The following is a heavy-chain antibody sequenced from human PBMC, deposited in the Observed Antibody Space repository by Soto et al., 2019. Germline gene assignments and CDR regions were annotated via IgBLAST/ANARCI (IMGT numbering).Heavy chain of an antibody. Sequence: GGSLRLSCAAPGLIFSNYKMHWVRQAPGKGLVWVSRINTDGSITDYADSVKGRFTVSRDNAKNTMYLQMNSLTADDTAVYYCARDTNGLHYWGQGTLVTVSS. V-gene: IGHV3-74*01. CDR2: INTDGSIT. D-gene: IGHD2-8*01. CDR1: GLIFSNYK. J-gene: IGHJ4*02. CDR3: ARDTNGLHY.